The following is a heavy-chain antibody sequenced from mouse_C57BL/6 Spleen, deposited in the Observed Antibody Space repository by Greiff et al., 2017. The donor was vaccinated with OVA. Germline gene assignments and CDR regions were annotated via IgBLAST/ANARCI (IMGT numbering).Heavy chain of an antibody. D-gene: IGHD1-1*01. CDR1: GYAFSSYW. V-gene: IGHV1-80*01. CDR3: ARRGSSYYFDY. Sequence: VQLQQSGAELVKPGASVKISCKASGYAFSSYWMNWVKQRPGKGLEWIGQIYPGDGDTNYNGKFKGKATLTADKSSSTAYMQLSSLTSEDSAVYFCARRGSSYYFDYWGQGTTLTVSS. J-gene: IGHJ2*01. CDR2: IYPGDGDT.